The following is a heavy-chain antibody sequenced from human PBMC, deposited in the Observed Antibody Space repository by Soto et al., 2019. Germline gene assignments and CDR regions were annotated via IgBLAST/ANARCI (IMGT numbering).Heavy chain of an antibody. J-gene: IGHJ6*02. CDR2: SYSGGTT. Sequence: PGGSLRLSCAASGFTVSRNYVSWVRQAPGKGLAWVSLSYSGGTTDYADSVKGRFTISRDNSKNTLYLQMNSLRAEDTAVYYCAKVRRYDFWSGYAKYYGMDVWGQGTTVTVSS. V-gene: IGHV3-53*01. CDR3: AKVRRYDFWSGYAKYYGMDV. D-gene: IGHD3-3*01. CDR1: GFTVSRNY.